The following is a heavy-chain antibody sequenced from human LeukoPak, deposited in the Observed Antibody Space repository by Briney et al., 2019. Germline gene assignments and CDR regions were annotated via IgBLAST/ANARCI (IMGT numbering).Heavy chain of an antibody. CDR2: IIPIFGTS. CDR3: ARDRGFGTSYAFDI. CDR1: GGTFSSYA. J-gene: IGHJ3*02. D-gene: IGHD3-10*01. Sequence: SVKVSCKVSGGTFSSYAISWVRQAPGQGLEWMGGIIPIFGTSNFAQKFQGRVTITADKSTSTAYMELSSLRSEDTALYYWARDRGFGTSYAFDIWGQGTMVTVSS. V-gene: IGHV1-69*06.